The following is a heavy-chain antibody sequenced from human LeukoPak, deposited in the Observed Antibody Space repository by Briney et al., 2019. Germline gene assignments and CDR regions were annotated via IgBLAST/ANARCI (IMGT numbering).Heavy chain of an antibody. V-gene: IGHV3-30*18. CDR2: ISYDGSNK. D-gene: IGHD3-3*01. CDR1: GFTFSSYG. J-gene: IGHJ4*02. Sequence: GGSLRLSCAASGFTFSSYGMHWVRQAPGKGLEWVAVISYDGSNKYYADSVKGRFTISRDNSKNTLYLQMNSLRAEDTAVYYRAKRLNGYDFWSAQGDYWGQGTLVTVSS. CDR3: AKRLNGYDFWSAQGDY.